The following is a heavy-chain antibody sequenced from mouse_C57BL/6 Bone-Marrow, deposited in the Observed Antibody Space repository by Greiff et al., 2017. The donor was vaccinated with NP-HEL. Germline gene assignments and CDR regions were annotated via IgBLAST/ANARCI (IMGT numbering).Heavy chain of an antibody. V-gene: IGHV1-19*01. CDR3: ARAGRPLFDY. CDR1: GYTFTDYY. D-gene: IGHD4-1*01. J-gene: IGHJ2*01. CDR2: INPYNGGT. Sequence: EVQLQQSGPVLVKPGASVKMSCKASGYTFTDYYMNWVKQSHGKSLEWIGVINPYNGGTSYNQKFKGKATLTVDKSSSTAYMELNSLTSEDSAVYYCARAGRPLFDYWGQGTTLTVSS.